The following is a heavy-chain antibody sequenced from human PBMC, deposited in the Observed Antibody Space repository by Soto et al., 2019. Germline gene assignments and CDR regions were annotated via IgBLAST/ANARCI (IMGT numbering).Heavy chain of an antibody. CDR2: INPYSGNT. D-gene: IGHD3-16*01. CDR3: AREVNYAGYFDY. J-gene: IGHJ4*02. V-gene: IGHV1-18*01. CDR1: GYTFTSYS. Sequence: ASVKVSCRASGYTFTSYSITWVRQAPGEGLEWMGWINPYSGNTNYAQKLQGRVTMTTGTSTSTAYMELRSLRSDDTAVYYCAREVNYAGYFDYWGQGTLVTVSS.